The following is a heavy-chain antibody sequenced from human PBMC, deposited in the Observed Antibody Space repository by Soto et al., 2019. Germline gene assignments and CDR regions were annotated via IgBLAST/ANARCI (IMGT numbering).Heavy chain of an antibody. CDR2: TIPILGTA. V-gene: IGHV1-69*01. J-gene: IGHJ6*02. Sequence: SVKVSCKASGGTFSSFPNNWVRQAPGQGPEWMGGTIPILGTANYAQKFQGRVTIIADETTNTASLELTSLRSEDTAVYYCARGNALDICGQGTTVTVSS. CDR3: ARGNALDI. CDR1: GGTFSSFP.